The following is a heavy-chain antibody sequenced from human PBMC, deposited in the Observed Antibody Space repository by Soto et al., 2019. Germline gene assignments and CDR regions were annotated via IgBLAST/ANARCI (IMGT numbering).Heavy chain of an antibody. CDR3: ETEPSGGYSGILDY. V-gene: IGHV4-4*07. CDR2: IYFDGDT. CDR1: GDSLRSDY. J-gene: IGHJ4*02. Sequence: SETLSLTCSVSGDSLRSDYWSWIRQPAGKGLEWVGRIYFDGDTRSNPSLESRVTMSVDTSKNQISLRLNSVTAADTAMYFCETEPSGGYSGILDYWGQGVLVTVSS. D-gene: IGHD2-15*01.